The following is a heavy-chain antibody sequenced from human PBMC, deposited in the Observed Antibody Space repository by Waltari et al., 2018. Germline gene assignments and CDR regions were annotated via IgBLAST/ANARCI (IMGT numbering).Heavy chain of an antibody. Sequence: QVHLVESGGGVVQPGRSLRLSCAASGVTFSSYGMYWVRQAPGKGLEWVAVISYDGSNTYYADSVKGQFTISRDNSKNTLYLQMSSLRAEDTAVYYCAKGSGGTPTRRFFDYWGQGTLVTVSS. CDR2: ISYDGSNT. CDR1: GVTFSSYG. V-gene: IGHV3-30*18. D-gene: IGHD1-7*01. CDR3: AKGSGGTPTRRFFDY. J-gene: IGHJ4*02.